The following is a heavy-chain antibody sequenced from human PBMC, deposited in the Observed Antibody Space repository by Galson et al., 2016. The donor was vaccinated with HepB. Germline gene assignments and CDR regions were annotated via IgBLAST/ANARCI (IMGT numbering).Heavy chain of an antibody. CDR3: ASPYRPFLLEWLPRTYYYGMGV. CDR1: GFTFSSYE. Sequence: SLRLSCAASGFTFSSYEMNWVRQAPGKGLEWVSYVNSGGSNIYYADSVKGRFTISRDNAKNSLYLRMNSLRAEDTAVYYCASPYRPFLLEWLPRTYYYGMGVWGQGTTVTVSS. CDR2: VNSGGSNI. D-gene: IGHD3-3*01. J-gene: IGHJ6*02. V-gene: IGHV3-48*03.